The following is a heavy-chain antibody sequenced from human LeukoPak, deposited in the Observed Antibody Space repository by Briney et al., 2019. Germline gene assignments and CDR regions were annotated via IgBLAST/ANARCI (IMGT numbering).Heavy chain of an antibody. CDR1: GFTFSSYA. CDR2: ISYDGSNK. Sequence: GGSLRLSCAASGFTFSSYAMHWVRQAPGKGLEWVAVISYDGSNKYYADSVKGRFTISRDNSKNTLYLQMNSLRAEDTAVYYCARPVGYYSYFDYWGQGTPVTVSS. CDR3: ARPVGYYSYFDY. D-gene: IGHD3-22*01. V-gene: IGHV3-30-3*01. J-gene: IGHJ4*02.